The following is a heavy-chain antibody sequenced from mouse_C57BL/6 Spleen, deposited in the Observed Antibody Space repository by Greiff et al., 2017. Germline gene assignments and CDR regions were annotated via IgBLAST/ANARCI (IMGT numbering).Heavy chain of an antibody. CDR1: GYTFTSYW. Sequence: QVQLQQPGAELVMPGASVKLSCKASGYTFTSYWMHWVKQRPGQGLEWIGEIDPSDSYTNYNQKFKGKSTLTVDKSSSTAYMQLSSLTSEGSAVLFCATYGRRLMDYWGQGTSVTVSS. CDR3: ATYGRRLMDY. V-gene: IGHV1-69*01. J-gene: IGHJ4*01. D-gene: IGHD1-1*01. CDR2: IDPSDSYT.